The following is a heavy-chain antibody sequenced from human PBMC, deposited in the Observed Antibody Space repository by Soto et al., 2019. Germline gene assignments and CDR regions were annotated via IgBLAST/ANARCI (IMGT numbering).Heavy chain of an antibody. Sequence: GASLKISCKGSGYSFTSYWIGWVRQMPGKGLEWMGIIYPGDSNTRYSPSLQGQVTISVDKSISTAYLQWSSLKATDTAMYYCARHAYDFWSGHPNPRQYYGMDVWGQGTAVTVSS. V-gene: IGHV5-51*01. J-gene: IGHJ6*02. CDR3: ARHAYDFWSGHPNPRQYYGMDV. CDR2: IYPGDSNT. D-gene: IGHD3-3*01. CDR1: GYSFTSYW.